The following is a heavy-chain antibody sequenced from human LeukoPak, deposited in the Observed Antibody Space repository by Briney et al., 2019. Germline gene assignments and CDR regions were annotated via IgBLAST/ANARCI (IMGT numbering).Heavy chain of an antibody. CDR1: GYTFTSYA. CDR3: ARASSFRFNTMVRGVMGY. CDR2: INTNTGNP. V-gene: IGHV7-4-1*02. Sequence: GASVKVSCKASGYTFTSYAVNWVRQAPGQGLEWMGWINTNTGNPTYAQGFTGRFVFSLDTSVSTAYLQISSLKAEDTAVYYCARASSFRFNTMVRGVMGYWGQGTLVTVSS. D-gene: IGHD3-10*01. J-gene: IGHJ4*02.